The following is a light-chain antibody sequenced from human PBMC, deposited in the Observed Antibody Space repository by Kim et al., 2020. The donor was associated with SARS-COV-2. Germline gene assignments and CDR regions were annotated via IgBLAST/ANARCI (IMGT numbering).Light chain of an antibody. V-gene: IGKV1-39*01. CDR1: QTIGTY. J-gene: IGKJ5*01. Sequence: DIQMTQSPSSLSASVGDRVTITCRASQTIGTYLNWYQRKPGKAPKLLIYLVSTLQSGVPSRFSGSGSGTDFTLTITSLQPEDFATYYCQQGYNMPTTFGQGTRLEIK. CDR2: LVS. CDR3: QQGYNMPTT.